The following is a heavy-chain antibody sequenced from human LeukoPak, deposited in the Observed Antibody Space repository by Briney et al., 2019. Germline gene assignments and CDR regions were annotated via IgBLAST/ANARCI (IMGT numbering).Heavy chain of an antibody. Sequence: GGSLRLSCAASGLTFRNNYMSWVRQAPGKGLEWVSVVYSDGSTYYEDSVKGRFTISRDTSKNTLSLQMNSLRVEDTAVYYCAREKGRGVISPYYDYWGQGTLVTVS. D-gene: IGHD3-10*01. J-gene: IGHJ4*02. CDR3: AREKGRGVISPYYDY. CDR2: VYSDGST. CDR1: GLTFRNNY. V-gene: IGHV3-53*01.